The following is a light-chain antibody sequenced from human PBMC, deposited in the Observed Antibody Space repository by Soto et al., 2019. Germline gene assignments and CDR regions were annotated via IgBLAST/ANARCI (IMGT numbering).Light chain of an antibody. Sequence: IVLTHSPATLSFSPWQRSTLSFSASQSVSSYLAWYQQKPGQAPRLLIYDASNRATGIPARFSGSGSGTDFTLTISSLEPEDFAVYYCQQRSNWPWTFGQGTKVDI. J-gene: IGKJ1*01. CDR3: QQRSNWPWT. CDR2: DAS. CDR1: QSVSSY. V-gene: IGKV3-11*01.